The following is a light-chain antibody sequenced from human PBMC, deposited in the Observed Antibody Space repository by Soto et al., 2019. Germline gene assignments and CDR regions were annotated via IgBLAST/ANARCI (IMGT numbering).Light chain of an antibody. J-gene: IGLJ1*01. CDR3: SSYTSSSTLV. Sequence: QSALTQPASVSGSPGQSITISCTGTSSDVGDNKYVSWYQQHPGKAPKLMIYDVSYWPSGVPIRFSGSKSGNTASLSISGLQAEDEADYYCSSYTSSSTLVFGTGTKVTVL. CDR2: DVS. CDR1: SSDVGDNKY. V-gene: IGLV2-14*03.